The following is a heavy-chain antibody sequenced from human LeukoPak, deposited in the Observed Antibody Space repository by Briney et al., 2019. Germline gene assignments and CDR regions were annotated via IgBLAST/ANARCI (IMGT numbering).Heavy chain of an antibody. J-gene: IGHJ4*02. CDR2: FYYSGST. V-gene: IGHV4-59*01. CDR3: ARGHSPRDSSTYVWSAGFCAY. Sequence: SETLTSTCAVSVGSIIRYCWILVRQPPGKGLECIGYFYYSGSTNYNPSLKSRVTISLYKSRNQSSLKLSSVTAAVTAVYYCARGHSPRDSSTYVWSAGFCAYWGQGALGTVSS. D-gene: IGHD4-11*01. CDR1: VGSIIRYC.